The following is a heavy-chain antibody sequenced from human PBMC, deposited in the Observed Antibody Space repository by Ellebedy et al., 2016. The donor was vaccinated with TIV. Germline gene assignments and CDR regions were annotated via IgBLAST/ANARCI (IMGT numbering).Heavy chain of an antibody. CDR3: ARVSNGNTVVDY. CDR2: MNPNSGDT. J-gene: IGHJ4*02. CDR1: GYSFTNYD. V-gene: IGHV1-8*01. Sequence: AASVKVSCKASGYSFTNYDINWARQATRQGLEWMGWMNPNSGDTGSAQKFQGRVIMTRSTSTGTAYLELRSLRSEDTAVYYCARVSNGNTVVDYWGQGTLVTVSS. D-gene: IGHD2-21*01.